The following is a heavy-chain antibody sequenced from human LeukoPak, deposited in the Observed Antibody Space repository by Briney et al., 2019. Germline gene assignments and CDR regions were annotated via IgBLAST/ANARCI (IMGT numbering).Heavy chain of an antibody. D-gene: IGHD3-22*01. Sequence: PSETLSLTCTVSGDSISSSSYYWGWIRQPPGKGLEWIGSIYYSGSTYYNPSLKSRVTISVDTSKNQFSLKLSSVTAADTAVYYCARSYYDSSGYQNNWFDPWGQGTLVTVSP. V-gene: IGHV4-39*01. J-gene: IGHJ5*02. CDR3: ARSYYDSSGYQNNWFDP. CDR1: GDSISSSSYY. CDR2: IYYSGST.